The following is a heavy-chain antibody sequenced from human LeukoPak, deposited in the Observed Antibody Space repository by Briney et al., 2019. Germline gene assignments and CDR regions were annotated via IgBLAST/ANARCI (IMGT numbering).Heavy chain of an antibody. V-gene: IGHV1-2*02. CDR1: GYTFTSYY. CDR3: ARAGRLLWFGELLFDY. Sequence: GASVKVSCKASGYTFTSYYMHWVRQAPGQGLEWMGWINPNSGGTNYAQKLQGRVTMTRDTSISTAYMELSRLRSDDTAVYYCARAGRLLWFGELLFDYWGQGTLVTVSS. CDR2: INPNSGGT. D-gene: IGHD3-10*01. J-gene: IGHJ4*02.